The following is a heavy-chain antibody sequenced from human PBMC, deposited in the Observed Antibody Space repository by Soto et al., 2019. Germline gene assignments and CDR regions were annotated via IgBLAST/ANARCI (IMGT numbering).Heavy chain of an antibody. CDR3: ARREHSTGWYNY. Sequence: PGESLKISCIGSGYSFTNDWITWVRQMPGKGLEWMGRIDPSDSYTNYSPSFQGHVTISVDKSISTAYLQWSSLKASDTAMYYCARREHSTGWYNYWGQGTLVTVSS. D-gene: IGHD6-19*01. CDR2: IDPSDSYT. V-gene: IGHV5-10-1*01. CDR1: GYSFTNDW. J-gene: IGHJ4*02.